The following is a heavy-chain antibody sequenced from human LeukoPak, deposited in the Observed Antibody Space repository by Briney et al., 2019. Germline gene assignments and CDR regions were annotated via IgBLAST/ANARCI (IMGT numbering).Heavy chain of an antibody. J-gene: IGHJ4*02. CDR3: AKVLGYYDSSGYYQEGGFDY. CDR1: GFTFDHYA. V-gene: IGHV3-43*02. Sequence: GGSLRLSCAASGFTFDHYAMHWVRQAPGKGLEWVSLISGDGGSTYYADSVKGRFTISRDNSKNSLYLQMNSLRTEDTALYYCAKVLGYYDSSGYYQEGGFDYWGQGTLVTVSS. CDR2: ISGDGGST. D-gene: IGHD3-22*01.